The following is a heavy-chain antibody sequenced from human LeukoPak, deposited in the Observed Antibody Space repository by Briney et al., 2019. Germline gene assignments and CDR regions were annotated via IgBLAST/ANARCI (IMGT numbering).Heavy chain of an antibody. D-gene: IGHD3-3*01. CDR1: GFTFSSYW. CDR2: IKQDGSEK. V-gene: IGHV3-7*01. J-gene: IGHJ4*02. CDR3: ARWIFWSGYLFDY. Sequence: GGSLRLSCAASGFTFSSYWMSWVRQAPGKGLEWVANIKQDGSEKYYVDSVKGRFTISRDNAKNSLYLQMNSLRAEDAAVYYCARWIFWSGYLFDYWGQGTLVTVCS.